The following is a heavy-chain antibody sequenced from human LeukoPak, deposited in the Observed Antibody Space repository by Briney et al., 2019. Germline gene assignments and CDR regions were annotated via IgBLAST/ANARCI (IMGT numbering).Heavy chain of an antibody. J-gene: IGHJ4*02. CDR1: GYTFTGYY. CDR2: INPNSGGT. CDR3: ARAGWAGSSWYSFDY. Sequence: GASVRVSCKASGYTFTGYYMHWVRQAPGQGLEWMGWINPNSGGTNYAQKLQGRVTMTTDTSTSTAYMELRSLRSDDTAVYYCARAGWAGSSWYSFDYWGQGTLVTVSS. D-gene: IGHD6-13*01. V-gene: IGHV1-2*02.